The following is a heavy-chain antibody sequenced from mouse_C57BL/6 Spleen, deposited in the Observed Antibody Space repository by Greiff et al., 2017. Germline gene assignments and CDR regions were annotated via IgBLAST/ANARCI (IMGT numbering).Heavy chain of an antibody. Sequence: VQLQQSGPELVKPGASVKISCKASGYTFTDYYMNWVKQSHGKSLEWIGDINPNNGGTSYNQKFKGKATLTVDKSSSTAYMELRSLTSEDSAVYYGATGGLRRRGNAMDYWGQGTSVTVSS. CDR3: ATGGLRRRGNAMDY. CDR2: INPNNGGT. V-gene: IGHV1-26*01. D-gene: IGHD2-4*01. J-gene: IGHJ4*01. CDR1: GYTFTDYY.